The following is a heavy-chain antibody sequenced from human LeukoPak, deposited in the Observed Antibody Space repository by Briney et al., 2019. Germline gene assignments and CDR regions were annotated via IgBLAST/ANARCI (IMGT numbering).Heavy chain of an antibody. Sequence: SQTLSLTCTVSVGSISSGSYYWSWIRQPAGKGLEWLGRIYTSGSTNYNPSLKSRVTISVDTSKNQFSLKLSSVTAADTAVYYCARAVGTIFGVVSYYYYYMDVWGKGTTVTVSS. CDR1: VGSISSGSYY. CDR2: IYTSGST. D-gene: IGHD3-3*01. J-gene: IGHJ6*03. CDR3: ARAVGTIFGVVSYYYYYMDV. V-gene: IGHV4-61*02.